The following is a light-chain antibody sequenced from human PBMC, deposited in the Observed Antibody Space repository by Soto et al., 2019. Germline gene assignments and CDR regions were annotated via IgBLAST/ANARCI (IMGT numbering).Light chain of an antibody. V-gene: IGKV3-15*01. CDR1: QSVSSN. J-gene: IGKJ2*01. Sequence: EIVMTQSPGTLSVSPGERATLSCRASQSVSSNLAWYQQKRGQAPRLLIYGASTRATGIPARFSGSGSGTEFTLTISSLQSEDFAVYFCQQFGDWPRTFGQGTKLDIK. CDR2: GAS. CDR3: QQFGDWPRT.